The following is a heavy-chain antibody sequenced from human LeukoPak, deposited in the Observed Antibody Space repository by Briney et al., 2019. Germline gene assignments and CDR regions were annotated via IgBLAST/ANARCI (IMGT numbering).Heavy chain of an antibody. J-gene: IGHJ4*02. CDR3: ARDPDTDMVNFDF. D-gene: IGHD5-18*01. CDR1: GFTFSSYY. Sequence: GSLRLSCAASGFTFSSYYMGWVRQAPGTGLEWVANIKEDGSQKYYVDSVKGRFTISRDNAKSSLYLQMNSLRADDTAVYFCARDPDTDMVNFDFWGRGTLVTVSS. CDR2: IKEDGSQK. V-gene: IGHV3-7*01.